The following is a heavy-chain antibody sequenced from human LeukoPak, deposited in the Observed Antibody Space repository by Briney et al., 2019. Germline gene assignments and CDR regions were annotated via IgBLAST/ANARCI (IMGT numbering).Heavy chain of an antibody. J-gene: IGHJ4*02. CDR3: ARHSPSGSYAFDY. V-gene: IGHV4-39*01. CDR2: IYYSGST. CDR1: GGSISSSSYY. D-gene: IGHD1-26*01. Sequence: SETLSPTCTVSGGSISSSSYYWGWIRQPPGKGLEWIGSIYYSGSTYYNPSLKSRVTISVDTSKNQFSLKLSSVTAADTAVYYCARHSPSGSYAFDYWGQGTLVTVSS.